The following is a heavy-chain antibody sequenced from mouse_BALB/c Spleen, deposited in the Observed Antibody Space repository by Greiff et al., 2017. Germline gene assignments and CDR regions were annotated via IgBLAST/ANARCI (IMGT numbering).Heavy chain of an antibody. CDR2: INSNGGST. CDR3: ASDYGNYFDY. CDR1: GFTFSSYG. J-gene: IGHJ2*01. Sequence: EVKLQEFGGGLVQPGGSLKLSCAASGFTFSSYGMSWVRQTPDKRLELVATINSNGGSTYYPDSVKGRFTISRDNAKNTLYLQMSSLKSEDTAMYYCASDYGNYFDYWGQGTTLTVSS. D-gene: IGHD1-1*01. V-gene: IGHV5-6-3*01.